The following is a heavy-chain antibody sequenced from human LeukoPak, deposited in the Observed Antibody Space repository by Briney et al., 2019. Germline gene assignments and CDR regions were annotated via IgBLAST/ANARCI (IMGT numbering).Heavy chain of an antibody. Sequence: PGRSLRLSCVASGFTFDDYAMHWVRQAPGKGLEWVSSITWNSGSIDYADSVKGRSTISRDNAKNSLYLQMNSLRAEDTAVYYCARRELRYFDWLFRGGVWFDPWGQGTLVTVSS. CDR1: GFTFDDYA. V-gene: IGHV3-9*01. CDR3: ARRELRYFDWLFRGGVWFDP. J-gene: IGHJ5*02. D-gene: IGHD3-9*01. CDR2: ITWNSGSI.